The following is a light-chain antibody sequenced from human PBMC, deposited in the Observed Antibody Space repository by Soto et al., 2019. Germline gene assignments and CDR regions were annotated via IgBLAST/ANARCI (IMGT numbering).Light chain of an antibody. Sequence: QSVLTQPPSASGTPGQRATISCSGSSSNIGSNTVNWYQHLPGTAPKLLIYSNNQRPSGVPDRFSGSKSGTSASLAISGLQSEDEADYYCAAWDDSLNGWVFGGGTKVTVL. CDR2: SNN. CDR1: SSNIGSNT. CDR3: AAWDDSLNGWV. V-gene: IGLV1-44*01. J-gene: IGLJ3*02.